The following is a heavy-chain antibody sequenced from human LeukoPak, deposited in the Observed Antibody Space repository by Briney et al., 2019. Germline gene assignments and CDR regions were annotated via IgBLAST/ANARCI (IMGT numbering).Heavy chain of an antibody. CDR3: ARDEDKLWLGELFSPFDY. D-gene: IGHD3-10*01. V-gene: IGHV1-18*04. CDR1: GYTFTSYG. CDR2: ISAYNGNT. J-gene: IGHJ4*02. Sequence: ASVKVSCKASGYTFTSYGISWVRQAPGQGLEWMGWISAYNGNTSYAQKLQGRVTMTTDTSTSTAYMELRSLRSDDTAVYYCARDEDKLWLGELFSPFDYWGQGTLVTVSS.